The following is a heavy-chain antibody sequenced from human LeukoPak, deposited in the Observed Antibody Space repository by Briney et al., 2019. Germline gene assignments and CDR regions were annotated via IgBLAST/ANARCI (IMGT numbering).Heavy chain of an antibody. Sequence: SETLSLTCTVSGGSISSSSYYWGWIRQPPGKGLEWIGSIYYSGSTYYNPSLKSRVTISADTSKNQFSLKLSSVTAADTAVYYCARHLVGYCSSASCPYYFDYWGQGTLVTVSS. D-gene: IGHD2-2*01. V-gene: IGHV4-39*01. J-gene: IGHJ4*02. CDR3: ARHLVGYCSSASCPYYFDY. CDR1: GGSISSSSYY. CDR2: IYYSGST.